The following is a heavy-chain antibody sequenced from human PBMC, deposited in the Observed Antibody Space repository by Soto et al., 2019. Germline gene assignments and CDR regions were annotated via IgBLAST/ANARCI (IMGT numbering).Heavy chain of an antibody. D-gene: IGHD3-3*01. Sequence: GGSLRLSCAASGFTFSSYAMSWVRQAPGKGLEWVSAISGSGGSTYYADSVKGRFTISRDNSKNTLYLQMNNLRAEDTAVYYCAKARYDFWSGFGLVDYWGQGTLVTVSS. CDR1: GFTFSSYA. CDR3: AKARYDFWSGFGLVDY. J-gene: IGHJ4*02. CDR2: ISGSGGST. V-gene: IGHV3-23*01.